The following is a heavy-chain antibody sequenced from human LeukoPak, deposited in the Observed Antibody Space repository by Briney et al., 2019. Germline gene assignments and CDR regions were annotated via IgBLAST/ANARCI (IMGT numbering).Heavy chain of an antibody. J-gene: IGHJ3*02. Sequence: SETLSLTCTVSNGSFSNHFWSWIRQPPGKGLEWIGYISYGGSAHYDPSLKSRVTISVDTSKNQFSLKLSSVTAADMAVYYCASGVAVDPDTFDIWGLGTLVTVSS. V-gene: IGHV4-59*08. CDR3: ASGVAVDPDTFDI. CDR1: NGSFSNHF. CDR2: ISYGGSA. D-gene: IGHD6-19*01.